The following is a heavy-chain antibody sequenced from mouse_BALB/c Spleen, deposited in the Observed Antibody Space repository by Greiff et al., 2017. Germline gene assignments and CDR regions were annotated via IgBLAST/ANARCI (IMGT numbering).Heavy chain of an antibody. J-gene: IGHJ2*01. V-gene: IGHV1-4*01. Sequence: QVQLKESGAELARPGASVKMSCKASGYTFTSYTMHWVKQRPGQGLEWIGYINPSSGYTNYNQKFKDKATLTADKSSSTAYMQLSSLTSEDSAVYYCARGTVVASFDYWGQGTTLTVSS. D-gene: IGHD1-1*01. CDR1: GYTFTSYT. CDR2: INPSSGYT. CDR3: ARGTVVASFDY.